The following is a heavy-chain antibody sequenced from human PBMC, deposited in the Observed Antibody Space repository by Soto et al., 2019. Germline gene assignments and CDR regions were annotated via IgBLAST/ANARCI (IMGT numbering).Heavy chain of an antibody. CDR1: GLTFCHSE. Sequence: GGAFRLFCEASGLTFCHSEMNWVRQAPGKGLEWISYITSSGSTIYYADSVKGRFTISRDNAKNSLYLQMNSLRAEDTAVYYCARGNSPSNIDWGQGTLVTFSS. V-gene: IGHV3-48*03. J-gene: IGHJ4*02. CDR2: ITSSGSTI. CDR3: ARGNSPSNID. D-gene: IGHD4-4*01.